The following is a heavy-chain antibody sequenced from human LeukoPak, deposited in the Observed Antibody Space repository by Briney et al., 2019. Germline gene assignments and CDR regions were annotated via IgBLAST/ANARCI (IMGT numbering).Heavy chain of an antibody. V-gene: IGHV3-30-3*01. D-gene: IGHD5-18*01. J-gene: IGHJ4*02. Sequence: PGRSLRLSCAASGFTFSSYAMHWVRQAPGKGLEWVAVISYDGSNKYYADSVKGRFTIPRDNSKNTLYLQMNSLRAEDTAVYYCARDSSYDFDYWGQGTLVTVSS. CDR2: ISYDGSNK. CDR3: ARDSSYDFDY. CDR1: GFTFSSYA.